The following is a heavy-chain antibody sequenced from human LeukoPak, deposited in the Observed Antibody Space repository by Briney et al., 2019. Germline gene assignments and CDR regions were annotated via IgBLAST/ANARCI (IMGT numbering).Heavy chain of an antibody. D-gene: IGHD5-18*01. CDR3: AKVKGYSYYLDY. J-gene: IGHJ4*02. CDR2: ISGSGGST. CDR1: GFTLSSYA. V-gene: IGHV3-23*01. Sequence: GGSLRLSCAASGFTLSSYAMSWVRQAPGKGLEWVSAISGSGGSTYYADSVKGRFTISRDNSKNTLYLQMNSLRAEDTAVYYCAKVKGYSYYLDYWGQGTLVTVSS.